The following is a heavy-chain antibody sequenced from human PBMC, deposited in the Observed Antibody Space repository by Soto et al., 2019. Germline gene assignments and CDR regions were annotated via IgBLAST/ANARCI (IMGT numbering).Heavy chain of an antibody. V-gene: IGHV1-18*01. D-gene: IGHD1-26*01. CDR1: GYTFTSYG. CDR3: AIVGVGTTFAYYYGMAV. CDR2: ISAYNGNT. Sequence: GASVQVSCKASGYTFTSYGLNWVRQAPGQGLERMRWISAYNGNTNYAQKLKGRVTMTTDTSTGTAYIELSSLRSDDTVFYFFAIVGVGTTFAYYYGMAVWGQGTTVTVAS. J-gene: IGHJ6*02.